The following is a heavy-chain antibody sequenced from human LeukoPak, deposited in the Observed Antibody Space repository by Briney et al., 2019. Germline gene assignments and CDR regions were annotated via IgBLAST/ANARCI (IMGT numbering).Heavy chain of an antibody. CDR3: ARVGVSGWYTRYYYYYMDV. CDR2: ISAYNGNT. Sequence: ASVTVSCKASGYTFTSYGISWVRQAPGQGLEWMGWISAYNGNTNYAQKLQGRVTMTTDTSTSTAYMELRSLRSDDTAVYYCARVGVSGWYTRYYYYYMDVWGKGTTVTVSS. CDR1: GYTFTSYG. V-gene: IGHV1-18*01. D-gene: IGHD6-19*01. J-gene: IGHJ6*03.